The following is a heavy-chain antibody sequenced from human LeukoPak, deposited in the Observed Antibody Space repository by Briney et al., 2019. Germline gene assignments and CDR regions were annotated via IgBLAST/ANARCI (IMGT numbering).Heavy chain of an antibody. CDR3: IRDREEWLLRGWFDP. CDR1: GFTFSTYW. Sequence: GGSLRLSCAASGFTFSTYWMHWVRQTPGKGLVWVARINTDGSSFSYADSVKGRFIISRDNANNTLYLQMNSLRAEDTAVYFCIRDREEWLLRGWFDPWGQGTLVTVSS. CDR2: INTDGSSF. V-gene: IGHV3-74*01. J-gene: IGHJ5*02. D-gene: IGHD6-19*01.